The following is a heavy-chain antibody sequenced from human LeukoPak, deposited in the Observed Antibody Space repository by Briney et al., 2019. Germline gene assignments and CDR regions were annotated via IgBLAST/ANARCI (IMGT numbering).Heavy chain of an antibody. V-gene: IGHV4-38-2*02. CDR2: VHYSGST. Sequence: PSETLSLTCTVSGYSISSGYYWSWIRQPPGKGLEWIANVHYSGSTNFNPSLKSRVSISVDKSKTQFSLKLSSVTAADTAVYYCARQAVIMPTDMGGPWFDPWGRGTLVAVSS. J-gene: IGHJ5*02. CDR1: GYSISSGYY. CDR3: ARQAVIMPTDMGGPWFDP. D-gene: IGHD2-8*01.